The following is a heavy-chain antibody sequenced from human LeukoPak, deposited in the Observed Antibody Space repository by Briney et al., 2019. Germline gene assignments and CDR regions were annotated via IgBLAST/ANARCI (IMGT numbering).Heavy chain of an antibody. Sequence: GGSLRLSCAASGFTFRSNWMHWVRQAPGKGLVWVSRINGDGSSTSYADSVKGRFTISRDNAKNTLNLQMKSLRAEDTAVYYCATQWMQLWENWGQGTLVTVSS. D-gene: IGHD5-18*01. V-gene: IGHV3-74*01. CDR3: ATQWMQLWEN. J-gene: IGHJ4*02. CDR1: GFTFRSNW. CDR2: INGDGSST.